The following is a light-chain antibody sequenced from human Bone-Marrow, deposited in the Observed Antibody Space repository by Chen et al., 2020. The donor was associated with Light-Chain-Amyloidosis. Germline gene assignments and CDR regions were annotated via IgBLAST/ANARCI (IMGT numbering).Light chain of an antibody. Sequence: NFMLTPPHTVSESPGKTVTLSCNRSSGSIATNYGQWYQQRPGSSPTNLIYEDDQIPSGVPDRFSGSIDKSSNSASLTISGLNTEAEADYYCQSDQGSSQGVFGGGTKLTVL. CDR1: SGSIATNY. CDR3: QSDQGSSQGV. CDR2: EDD. J-gene: IGLJ3*02. V-gene: IGLV6-57*01.